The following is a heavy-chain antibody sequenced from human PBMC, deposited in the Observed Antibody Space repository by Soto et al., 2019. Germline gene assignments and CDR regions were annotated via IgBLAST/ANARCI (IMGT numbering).Heavy chain of an antibody. J-gene: IGHJ6*02. V-gene: IGHV1-69*13. CDR2: IIPIFGTA. Sequence: ASVKVSCKASGGTFSSYAISWVRQAPGQGLEWMGGIIPIFGTANYAQKFQGRVTITADESTSTAYMELSSLRSEDTAVYYCARGAEMTEDITMIVVVENYYYGMDVWGQGTTVTVSS. D-gene: IGHD3-22*01. CDR3: ARGAEMTEDITMIVVVENYYYGMDV. CDR1: GGTFSSYA.